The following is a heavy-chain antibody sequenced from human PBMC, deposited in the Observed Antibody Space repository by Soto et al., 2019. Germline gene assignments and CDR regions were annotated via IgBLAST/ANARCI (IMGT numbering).Heavy chain of an antibody. CDR3: ARGSRVNWFDP. CDR2: IYHSGST. CDR1: GGSISSGGYS. Sequence: PSETLSLTCAVSGGSISSGGYSWSWIRQPPGKGLEWIGYIYHSGSTYYNPSLKSRVTISVDRSKNQFSLKLSSVTAADTAVYYCARGSRVNWFDPWGQGTLVTVSS. V-gene: IGHV4-30-2*01. J-gene: IGHJ5*02.